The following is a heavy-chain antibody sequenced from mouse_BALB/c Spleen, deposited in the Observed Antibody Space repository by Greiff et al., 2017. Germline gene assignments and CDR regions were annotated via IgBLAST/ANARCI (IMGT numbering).Heavy chain of an antibody. J-gene: IGHJ4*01. Sequence: QVQLQQPGAELVKPGTSVKLSCKASGYNFTSYWINWVKLRPGQGLEWIGDIYPGSGSTNYNEKFKSKATLTVDTSSSTAYMQLSSLTSEDTAVYYCAIAYYGNGGAMDYWGQGTSVTVSS. CDR1: GYNFTSYW. CDR3: AIAYYGNGGAMDY. D-gene: IGHD2-10*01. V-gene: IGHV1-55*01. CDR2: IYPGSGST.